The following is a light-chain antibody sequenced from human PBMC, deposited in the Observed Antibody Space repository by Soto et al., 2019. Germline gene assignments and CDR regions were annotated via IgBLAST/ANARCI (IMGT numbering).Light chain of an antibody. CDR2: DAS. CDR3: QQRSNWPPLFT. V-gene: IGKV3-11*01. CDR1: QSVSSD. J-gene: IGKJ5*01. Sequence: IVWTQSPATLSLSPGERATLSCRARQSVSSDLAWYQQKPGQAPRLLIYDASNRATGIPARFSGSGSGTDFTLIISSLDPEHSAVYYCQQRSNWPPLFTVGQGTRLEIK.